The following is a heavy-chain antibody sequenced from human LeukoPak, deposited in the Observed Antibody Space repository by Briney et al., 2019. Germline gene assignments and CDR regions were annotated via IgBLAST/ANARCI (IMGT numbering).Heavy chain of an antibody. J-gene: IGHJ6*02. V-gene: IGHV4-31*03. CDR3: ARRGETYYYYYGMDV. D-gene: IGHD2-21*01. CDR1: GGSINSGGSY. CDR2: IYYSGST. Sequence: SETLSLTCTVSGGSINSGGSYWSWIRQHPGKGLEWIGYIYYSGSTYYNPSLKSRVTISVDTSKNQFSLKLSSVTAADTAVYYCARRGETYYYYYGMDVWGQGTTVTVSS.